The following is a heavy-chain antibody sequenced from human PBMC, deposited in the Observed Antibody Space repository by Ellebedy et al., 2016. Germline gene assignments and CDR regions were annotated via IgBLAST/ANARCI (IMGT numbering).Heavy chain of an antibody. V-gene: IGHV3-15*01. CDR1: GLIFDNEW. Sequence: GGSLRLSCAASGLIFDNEWMSWVRQAPGKGLEWVGHIKKKIHGGTTDYAAPVRGRFTISRDDSKKMLFLQMNSLKTEDTAVYYCATADGYNLPGVFNYWGQGTLVTVSS. J-gene: IGHJ4*02. CDR3: ATADGYNLPGVFNY. CDR2: IKKKIHGGTT. D-gene: IGHD5-24*01.